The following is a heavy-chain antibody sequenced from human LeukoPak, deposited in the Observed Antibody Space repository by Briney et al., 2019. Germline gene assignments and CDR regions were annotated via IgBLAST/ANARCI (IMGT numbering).Heavy chain of an antibody. D-gene: IGHD2-2*01. J-gene: IGHJ4*02. CDR1: GFTFSDYY. CDR3: ARARRSCFLKCTSYYFDY. V-gene: IGHV3-11*04. Sequence: KTGGSLRLSCAASGFTFSDYYMSWIRQAPGKGLEWVSYISSSGSTIYYADSVKGRFTISRDNAKNSLYLQMNSLRAEDTAVYYCARARRSCFLKCTSYYFDYWGQGTLVTVSS. CDR2: ISSSGSTI.